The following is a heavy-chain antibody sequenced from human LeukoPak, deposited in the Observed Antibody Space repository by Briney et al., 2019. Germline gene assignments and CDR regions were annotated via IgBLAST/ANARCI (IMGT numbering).Heavy chain of an antibody. CDR3: ARFYANEWELPH. Sequence: PGGSLRLSCAAPGFTFSSYAMHWVRQAPGKGLEWVALISYDGSNKYYADSVKGRFTISRDNSKNTLYLQMNSLRAEDTAVYYCARFYANEWELPHWGQGTLVTVSS. CDR1: GFTFSSYA. D-gene: IGHD1-26*01. V-gene: IGHV3-30*04. J-gene: IGHJ4*02. CDR2: ISYDGSNK.